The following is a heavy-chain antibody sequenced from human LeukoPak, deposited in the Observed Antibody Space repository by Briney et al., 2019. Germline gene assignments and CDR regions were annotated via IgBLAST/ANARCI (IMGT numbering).Heavy chain of an antibody. Sequence: SETLSLTCTVSGASMNTYLWSWIRQPPGKGLEWIGYVSYSGTTNYNPSLKSRVTISMDTSRNQFSLNLNSVTAADTAVYYCARSHGLYWGQGTLVTVSS. CDR1: GASMNTYL. J-gene: IGHJ4*02. V-gene: IGHV4-59*01. CDR2: VSYSGTT. CDR3: ARSHGLY.